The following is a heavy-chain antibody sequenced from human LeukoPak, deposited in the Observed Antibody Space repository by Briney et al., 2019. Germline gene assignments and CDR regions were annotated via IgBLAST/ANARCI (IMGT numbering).Heavy chain of an antibody. V-gene: IGHV4-59*01. J-gene: IGHJ4*02. D-gene: IGHD4-23*01. CDR1: GGSISSYY. Sequence: PSETLSLTCTVSGGSISSYYWSWLRQPPGKGLEWIGYIYYSGSTNYNPSLKSRVTISVDTSKNQFSLKLSSVTAADTAVYYCARALYGGNFYGYWGQGTLVTVSS. CDR3: ARALYGGNFYGY. CDR2: IYYSGST.